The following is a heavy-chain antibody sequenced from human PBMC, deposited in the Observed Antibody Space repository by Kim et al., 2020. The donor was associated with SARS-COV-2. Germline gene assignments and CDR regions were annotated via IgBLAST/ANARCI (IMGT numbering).Heavy chain of an antibody. D-gene: IGHD4-17*01. Sequence: SETLSLTCAVYGGSFSGYYWSWIRQPPGKGLEWIGEINHSGSTNYNPSLKSRVTISVDTSKNQFSLQLSSVTAADTAVYYCARYTLMTTVTNSFDYWGQGTLVTVSS. CDR1: GGSFSGYY. CDR2: INHSGST. V-gene: IGHV4-34*01. CDR3: ARYTLMTTVTNSFDY. J-gene: IGHJ4*02.